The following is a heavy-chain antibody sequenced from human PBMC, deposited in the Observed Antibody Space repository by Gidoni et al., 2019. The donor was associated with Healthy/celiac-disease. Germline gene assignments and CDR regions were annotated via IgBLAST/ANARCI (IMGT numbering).Heavy chain of an antibody. Sequence: EVQLVESGGGLVKPGGSLRLSCAASGFSFSDAWRNWVRKAPGKGLEWFGRIKSKINGATADYAAPVKGRFTISRDDSKNTLYLQANNLKIEDTAVYYCVTRGYCSGGSCYTGYWGQGTLVTVSS. D-gene: IGHD2-15*01. CDR1: GFSFSDAW. J-gene: IGHJ4*02. CDR3: VTRGYCSGGSCYTGY. V-gene: IGHV3-15*01. CDR2: IKSKINGATA.